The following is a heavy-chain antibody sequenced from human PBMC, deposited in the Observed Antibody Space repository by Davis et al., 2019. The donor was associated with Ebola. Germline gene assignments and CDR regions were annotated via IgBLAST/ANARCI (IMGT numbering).Heavy chain of an antibody. CDR3: ARLIVRAAAGGHDY. CDR2: ITTYNGNT. CDR1: GYRFISYG. J-gene: IGHJ4*02. D-gene: IGHD6-13*01. Sequence: ASVKVSCKASGYRFISYGFSWVRQAPGQGLEWMGWITTYNGNTNYAQNLQGRVTMTTDTSTSTAYMELRTLRSDDTAVYYCARLIVRAAAGGHDYWGQGTLVTVSS. V-gene: IGHV1-18*01.